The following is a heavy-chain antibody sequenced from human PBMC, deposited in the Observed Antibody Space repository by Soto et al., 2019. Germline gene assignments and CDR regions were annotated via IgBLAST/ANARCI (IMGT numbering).Heavy chain of an antibody. CDR2: IYYSGST. CDR1: GGSISSGGYY. CDR3: ARDPLDGFLDY. V-gene: IGHV4-31*03. Sequence: SETLSLTCTVSGGSISSGGYYWSWIRQHPGKGLEWIGYIYYSGSTYYNPSLKSRVTISVDTSKNQFSLKLSSVTAADTAVYYCARDPLDGFLDYWGQGTLVTVSS. J-gene: IGHJ4*02. D-gene: IGHD5-12*01.